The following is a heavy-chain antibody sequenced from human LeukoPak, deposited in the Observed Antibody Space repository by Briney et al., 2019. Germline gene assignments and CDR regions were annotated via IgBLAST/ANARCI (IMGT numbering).Heavy chain of an antibody. J-gene: IGHJ5*02. V-gene: IGHV3-66*02. CDR2: IYSDGVT. Sequence: GRSLRLSCAASGFIVNSYAMSWVRQAPGKGLAWVSLIYSDGVTQYADSVKGRFTISRDNSKNTLYLQMNSLRDEDTAVYFCARDRAEGKTWVEFDPWGQGILVTVSS. CDR1: GFIVNSYA. CDR3: ARDRAEGKTWVEFDP.